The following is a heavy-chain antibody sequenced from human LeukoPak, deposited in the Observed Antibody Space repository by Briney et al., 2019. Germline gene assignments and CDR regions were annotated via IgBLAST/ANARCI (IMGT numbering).Heavy chain of an antibody. CDR2: INPNSGGT. CDR3: ATYYYYYMDV. CDR1: GYTFTGHY. Sequence: ASVKVSCKASGYTFTGHYMHWVRQAPGQGLEWMGWINPNSGGTNYAQKVQGRVTMTRDTSISTAYMELSRLRSDDTAVYYCATYYYYYMDVWGKGTTVTISS. V-gene: IGHV1-2*02. J-gene: IGHJ6*03.